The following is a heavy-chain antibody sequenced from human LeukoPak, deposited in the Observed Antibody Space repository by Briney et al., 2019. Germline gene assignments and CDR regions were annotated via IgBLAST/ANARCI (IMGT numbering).Heavy chain of an antibody. Sequence: SETLSLTCTVSGGSISSYYWSWIRQPPGKGLEWIGRIYTSGSTNYNPSLKSRVTMSVDTSKNQFSLKLSSVTAADTAVYYCTRDTPPLTYYYDSSGHNDGMDVWGQGTTVTVSS. CDR3: TRDTPPLTYYYDSSGHNDGMDV. V-gene: IGHV4-4*07. CDR1: GGSISSYY. D-gene: IGHD3-22*01. CDR2: IYTSGST. J-gene: IGHJ6*02.